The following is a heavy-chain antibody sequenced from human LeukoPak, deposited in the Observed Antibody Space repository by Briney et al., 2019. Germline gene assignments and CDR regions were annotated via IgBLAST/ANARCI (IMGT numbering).Heavy chain of an antibody. D-gene: IGHD3-22*01. CDR2: IVYSGST. V-gene: IGHV4-34*12. Sequence: SETLSLTCAVFGGSFDGYYWTWIRQSPEKGLEWIGEIVYSGSTNYNPSLKSRVIISADTSKVQFSLTLSSVTAADTAVYYCARRRYYYDSSGEDWGQGTLVTVSS. CDR3: ARRRYYYDSSGED. CDR1: GGSFDGYY. J-gene: IGHJ4*02.